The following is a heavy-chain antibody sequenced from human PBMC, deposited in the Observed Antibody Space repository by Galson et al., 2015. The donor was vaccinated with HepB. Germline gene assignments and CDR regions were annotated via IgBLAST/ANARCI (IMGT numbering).Heavy chain of an antibody. CDR1: GYTLTELS. CDR3: ATAKKYFWSGNWFDP. Sequence: SVKVSCKVSGYTLTELSMHWVRQAPGKGLEWMGGFDPEDGETIYAQKFQGRVTMTEDTSTDTAYMELSSLRSEDTAVYYCATAKKYFWSGNWFDPWGQGTLVTVSS. D-gene: IGHD3-3*01. CDR2: FDPEDGET. J-gene: IGHJ5*02. V-gene: IGHV1-24*01.